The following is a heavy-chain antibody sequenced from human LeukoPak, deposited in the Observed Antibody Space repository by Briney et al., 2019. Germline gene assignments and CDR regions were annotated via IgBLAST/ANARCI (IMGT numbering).Heavy chain of an antibody. V-gene: IGHV1-18*01. D-gene: IGHD2-15*01. CDR1: GYTFTSYG. CDR3: ARRGVVVAARDYYYGMDV. J-gene: IGHJ6*02. Sequence: ASVKVSCKASGYTFTSYGISWVRQAPGQGLEWMGWISAYNGNTNYAQKLQGRVTMTTDTSTSTAYMKLRSLRSDDTAVYYCARRGVVVAARDYYYGMDVWGQGTTVTVSS. CDR2: ISAYNGNT.